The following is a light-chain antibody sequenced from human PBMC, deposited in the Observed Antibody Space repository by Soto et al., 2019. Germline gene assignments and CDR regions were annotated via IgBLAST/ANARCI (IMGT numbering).Light chain of an antibody. CDR3: QQYDGSLYT. CDR2: GAS. V-gene: IGKV3-20*01. J-gene: IGKJ2*01. CDR1: QSVGSRH. Sequence: EIVLTQSPGTLSLPPGERATLSCRASQSVGSRHLAWYQQKPGQAPRLLIYGASSRATGIPDRFSGSGSGTEFTLTISRLEPEDFAVYYCQQYDGSLYTFGQGTKLEIK.